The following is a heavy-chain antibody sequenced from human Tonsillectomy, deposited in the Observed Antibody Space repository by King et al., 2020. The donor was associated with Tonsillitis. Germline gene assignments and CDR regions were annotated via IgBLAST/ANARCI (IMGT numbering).Heavy chain of an antibody. J-gene: IGHJ3*02. D-gene: IGHD1-26*01. CDR2: IHYSGST. Sequence: QLQESGPGLVKPSETLSLTCTVSGGSISSYYWNWIRQPPGKGLEWIGFIHYSGSTNYNPSLKSRVTTSVDTSKNQFSLKLGSVTAADTAVYYCARVKSGNFWAFDIWGQGTMVTVS. CDR3: ARVKSGNFWAFDI. V-gene: IGHV4-59*01. CDR1: GGSISSYY.